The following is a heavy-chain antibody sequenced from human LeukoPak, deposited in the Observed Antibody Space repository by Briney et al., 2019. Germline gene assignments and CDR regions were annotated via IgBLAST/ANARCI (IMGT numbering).Heavy chain of an antibody. V-gene: IGHV4-38-2*02. J-gene: IGHJ5*02. CDR2: IYHTGST. Sequence: SETLSLTCTVSGYSISSGYYWGWIRQPPGKGLEWIGSIYHTGSTYYNPSLKSRVTISVDTSKSQFSLKLSSVTAADTAVYYCARHEGGYYGSGSPMNWFDPWGQGTLVTVSS. D-gene: IGHD3-10*01. CDR3: ARHEGGYYGSGSPMNWFDP. CDR1: GYSISSGYY.